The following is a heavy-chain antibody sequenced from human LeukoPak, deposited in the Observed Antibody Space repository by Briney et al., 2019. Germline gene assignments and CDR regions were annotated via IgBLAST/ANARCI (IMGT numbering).Heavy chain of an antibody. J-gene: IGHJ4*02. Sequence: GGSLRLSCAASGFTVSSNYMSWVRQAPGKGLEWVSVIYSGGSTYYADSVKGRFTISRDNSKNTLYLQMNSLRAEDTAVYYCARDDRHYDSSGRKTDLFDYWGQGTLVTVSS. V-gene: IGHV3-66*01. D-gene: IGHD3-22*01. CDR3: ARDDRHYDSSGRKTDLFDY. CDR1: GFTVSSNY. CDR2: IYSGGST.